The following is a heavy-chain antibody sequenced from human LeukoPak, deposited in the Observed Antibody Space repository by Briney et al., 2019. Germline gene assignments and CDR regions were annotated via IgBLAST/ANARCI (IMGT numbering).Heavy chain of an antibody. CDR3: ARECCSGVSVDYYDSSGYPSGDAFDI. V-gene: IGHV1-69*05. CDR1: GGTFSGYA. CDR2: IIPIFGTA. D-gene: IGHD3-22*01. Sequence: GSSVKVSCKASGGTFSGYAISWVRQAPGQGLEWMGRIIPIFGTANYAQKFQGRVTITTDESTSTAYMELSSLRSEDTAVYYCARECCSGVSVDYYDSSGYPSGDAFDIWGQGTMVTVSS. J-gene: IGHJ3*02.